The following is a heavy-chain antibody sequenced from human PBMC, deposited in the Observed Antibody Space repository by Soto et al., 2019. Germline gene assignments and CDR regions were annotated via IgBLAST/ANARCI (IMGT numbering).Heavy chain of an antibody. V-gene: IGHV4-4*02. Sequence: SETLSLTCTVSSGSISNSDWWSWVRQPPGKGLEWIGEIFHSGTSNYNPSLKSRVIISIDKSKNQFSLNLRSVTAADTAVYYCARWGLAFDIWGQGTMVTVSS. CDR3: ARWGLAFDI. J-gene: IGHJ3*02. D-gene: IGHD2-21*01. CDR1: SGSISNSDW. CDR2: IFHSGTS.